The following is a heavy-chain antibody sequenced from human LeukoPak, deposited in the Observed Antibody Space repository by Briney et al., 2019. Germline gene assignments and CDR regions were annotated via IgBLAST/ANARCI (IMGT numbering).Heavy chain of an antibody. J-gene: IGHJ3*02. Sequence: SGTLSLTCTVSGGSVSSGSYYWSWIRQPPGKGLEWIGYIYYSGSTNYNPSLKSRVTISVDTSKNQFSLKLSSVTAADTAVYYCARGGGIRSAFDIWGQGTMVTVSS. V-gene: IGHV4-61*01. CDR2: IYYSGST. D-gene: IGHD3-3*02. CDR1: GGSVSSGSYY. CDR3: ARGGGIRSAFDI.